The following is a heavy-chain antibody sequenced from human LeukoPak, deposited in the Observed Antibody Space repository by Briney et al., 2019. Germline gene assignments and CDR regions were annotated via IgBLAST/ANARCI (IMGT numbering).Heavy chain of an antibody. J-gene: IGHJ4*02. Sequence: SETLSLTCAVYGGSFSGYYWSWIRQPPGKGLEWIGEINHSGSTNYNPSLKSRVTISVVTSKNQFSLKLSSVTAADTAVYYCARGPVGNSSSSIDYWGQGTLVTVSS. CDR1: GGSFSGYY. V-gene: IGHV4-34*01. CDR2: INHSGST. CDR3: ARGPVGNSSSSIDY. D-gene: IGHD6-6*01.